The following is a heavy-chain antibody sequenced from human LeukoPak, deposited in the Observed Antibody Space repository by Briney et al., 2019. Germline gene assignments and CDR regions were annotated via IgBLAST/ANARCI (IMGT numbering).Heavy chain of an antibody. V-gene: IGHV4-34*01. CDR3: ARGRLYYDSSGYYSGFDY. D-gene: IGHD3-22*01. Sequence: SETLSLTCAVYGGSFSGYYWSWIRQPPGKGLEWIGEINHSGSTNYNPSLKSRVTISVDTSKNQFSLKLSPVTAADTAVYYCARGRLYYDSSGYYSGFDYWGQGTLVTVSS. CDR1: GGSFSGYY. CDR2: INHSGST. J-gene: IGHJ4*02.